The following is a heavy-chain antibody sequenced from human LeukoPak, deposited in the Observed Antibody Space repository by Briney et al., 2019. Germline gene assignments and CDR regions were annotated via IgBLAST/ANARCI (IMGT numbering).Heavy chain of an antibody. D-gene: IGHD6-19*01. J-gene: IGHJ4*02. V-gene: IGHV3-33*01. CDR2: IWYDGSNK. Sequence: QPGRSLRLSCAASGFTFSSYGMHGVRQAPGKGLEWVAVIWYDGSNKYYADSVKGRFTISRDNSKNTLYLQMNSLRAEDTAVYYCARDGTAVAAGRWGQGTLVTVSS. CDR1: GFTFSSYG. CDR3: ARDGTAVAAGR.